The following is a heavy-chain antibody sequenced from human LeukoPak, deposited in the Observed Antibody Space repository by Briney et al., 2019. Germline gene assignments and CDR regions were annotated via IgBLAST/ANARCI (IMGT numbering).Heavy chain of an antibody. CDR3: AREARDCYGSGQEGHDAFDI. J-gene: IGHJ3*02. Sequence: GGSLRRSCAASGFTVSSNYMSWVRQAPGKGLEWVSVIYSGGSTYYADSVKSRFTISRDNSKNTLYLQMNSLRAEDTAVYYCAREARDCYGSGQEGHDAFDIWGQGTMVTVSS. CDR2: IYSGGST. CDR1: GFTVSSNY. V-gene: IGHV3-66*01. D-gene: IGHD3-10*01.